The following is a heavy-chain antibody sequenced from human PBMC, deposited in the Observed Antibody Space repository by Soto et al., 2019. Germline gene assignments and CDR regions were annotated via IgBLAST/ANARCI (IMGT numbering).Heavy chain of an antibody. CDR1: GFTLSSSA. Sequence: GGSLRLSCAASGFTLSSSAMSWVRQAPGKGLEWVSAISGSGDNTYHADSVKGRFTISRDNSKNTLYLQMNSLRAEDTAVYYCAKRWGNRFLEPRDYFDYWGQGTLVTVSS. CDR3: AKRWGNRFLEPRDYFDY. D-gene: IGHD3-3*01. J-gene: IGHJ4*02. V-gene: IGHV3-23*01. CDR2: ISGSGDNT.